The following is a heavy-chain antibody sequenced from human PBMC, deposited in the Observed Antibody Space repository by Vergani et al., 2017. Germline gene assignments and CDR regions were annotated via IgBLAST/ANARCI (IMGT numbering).Heavy chain of an antibody. CDR1: GGSFSGSY. CDR3: YYSSGWYHDY. D-gene: IGHD6-19*01. J-gene: IGHJ4*02. Sequence: QVQLQQWGAGLLKPSETLSLTCAVYGGSFSGSYWSWIRQPPGKGLEWIGEINHSGSTNYNPSLKSRVTISVDTSKNQFSLKLSSVTAADTAVYYCYYSSGWYHDYWGQGTLVTVSS. CDR2: INHSGST. V-gene: IGHV4-34*01.